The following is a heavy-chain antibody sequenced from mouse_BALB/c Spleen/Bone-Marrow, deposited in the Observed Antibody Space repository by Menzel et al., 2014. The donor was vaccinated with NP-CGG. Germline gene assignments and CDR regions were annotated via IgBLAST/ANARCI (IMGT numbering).Heavy chain of an antibody. CDR1: GFNIKDYY. V-gene: IGHV14-1*02. Sequence: EVKLMESGAELVRPAALVKLSYKASGFNIKDYYMYWVKQRPEQGLEWIGWIDPENGNTIYDPKFQGKASITVDTSSNTAYLQLSSLTSEDTAVYYCAAYYRYDRYFDVWGAGTTVTVSS. CDR2: IDPENGNT. J-gene: IGHJ1*01. D-gene: IGHD2-14*01. CDR3: AAYYRYDRYFDV.